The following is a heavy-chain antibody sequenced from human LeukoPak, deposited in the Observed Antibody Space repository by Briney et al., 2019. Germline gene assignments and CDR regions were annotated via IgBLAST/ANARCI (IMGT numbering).Heavy chain of an antibody. CDR3: ARANRPFHSSGWYKDY. Sequence: AGGSLRLSCSGSGFTFSSYSMHWVRQAPGRGLEYVSGITSNGGSTYYADSMKGRFTISRDNPKNTLYLQMNSLRAEDTAVYYCARANRPFHSSGWYKDYWGQGTLVTVSS. D-gene: IGHD6-19*01. V-gene: IGHV3-64*04. CDR1: GFTFSSYS. J-gene: IGHJ4*02. CDR2: ITSNGGST.